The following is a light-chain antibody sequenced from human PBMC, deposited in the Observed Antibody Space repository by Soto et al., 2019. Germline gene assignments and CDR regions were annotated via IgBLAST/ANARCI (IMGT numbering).Light chain of an antibody. V-gene: IGLV1-40*01. CDR1: SSNIGAGYA. Sequence: QPVLTQPPSVSGAPGQRVTISCTGSSSNIGAGYAVHWYQQLPGKAPKLLIYGNTNRPSGVPDRFSGSKYGTSASLAITGLQAEDEADYYCQSYDSSLSASYVFGGGTKVTVL. J-gene: IGLJ1*01. CDR2: GNT. CDR3: QSYDSSLSASYV.